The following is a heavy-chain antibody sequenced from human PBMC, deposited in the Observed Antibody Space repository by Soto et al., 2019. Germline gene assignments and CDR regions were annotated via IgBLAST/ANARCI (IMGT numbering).Heavy chain of an antibody. D-gene: IGHD5-18*01. Sequence: ASVKVSCKASGYTFTSYGISWVRQAPGQGLEWMGWISAYNGNTNYAQKLQGRVTMTTDTSTSTAYMELRSLRSDDTAVYYCARRRSSGYSYGKYYYYYGMDVWGQGTTVTVSS. V-gene: IGHV1-18*01. J-gene: IGHJ6*02. CDR1: GYTFTSYG. CDR2: ISAYNGNT. CDR3: ARRRSSGYSYGKYYYYYGMDV.